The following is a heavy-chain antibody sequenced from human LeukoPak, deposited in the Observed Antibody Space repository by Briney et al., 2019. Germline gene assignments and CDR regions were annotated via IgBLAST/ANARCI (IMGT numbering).Heavy chain of an antibody. CDR3: ARMDRMIVVALDY. V-gene: IGHV4-59*08. J-gene: IGHJ4*02. CDR1: GVSMSIYH. Sequence: PSETLSLTCTVSGVSMSIYHWMWIRQPPGKALEGIGYIYYSGSTNYNPSLKSRVTISVDTSKNQFSLKLSSVTAADTAVYYCARMDRMIVVALDYWGQGTLVTVSS. D-gene: IGHD3-22*01. CDR2: IYYSGST.